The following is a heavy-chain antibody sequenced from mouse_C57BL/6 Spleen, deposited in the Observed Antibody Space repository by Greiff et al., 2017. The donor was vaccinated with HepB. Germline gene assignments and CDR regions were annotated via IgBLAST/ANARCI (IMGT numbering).Heavy chain of an antibody. CDR2: INPSSGYT. CDR1: GYTFTSYW. CDR3: ATYYGSSYGDLYYFDY. Sequence: VQLQQSGADLAKPGASVKLSCKASGYTFTSYWMHWVKQRPGQGLEWIGYINPSSGYTKYNQKFKDKATLTADKSSSTAYMQLSSLTYEDSAVYYCATYYGSSYGDLYYFDYWGQGTTLTVSS. V-gene: IGHV1-7*01. D-gene: IGHD1-1*01. J-gene: IGHJ2*01.